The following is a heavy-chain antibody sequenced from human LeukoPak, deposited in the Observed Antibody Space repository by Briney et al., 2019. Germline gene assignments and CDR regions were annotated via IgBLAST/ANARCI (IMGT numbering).Heavy chain of an antibody. CDR2: ISSSSSYI. V-gene: IGHV3-21*01. J-gene: IGHJ4*01. D-gene: IGHD3-10*01. CDR3: ARFRFGVGFYFDY. CDR1: GFTFSSYS. Sequence: GGSLRLSCAASGFTFSSYSMNWVRQAPGKGLEWVSSISSSSSYIYYADSVKGRFTISRDNAKNSLYLQMNSLRAEDTAVYYCARFRFGVGFYFDYWGQGTLVTVSS.